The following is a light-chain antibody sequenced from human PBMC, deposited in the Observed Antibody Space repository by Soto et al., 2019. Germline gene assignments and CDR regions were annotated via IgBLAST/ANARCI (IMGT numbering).Light chain of an antibody. V-gene: IGKV3D-20*01. Sequence: EIVLTQSPATLSLSTGERATLSCGASQSVNRSYLAWYQLKPGLAPRLLTYDASRSATGIQDRFSGSGSGTHFTLTVSRLEPEDFAVYDYYQYGSTPRTFGQGTKVEIK. CDR2: DAS. J-gene: IGKJ1*01. CDR1: QSVNRSY. CDR3: YQYGSTPRT.